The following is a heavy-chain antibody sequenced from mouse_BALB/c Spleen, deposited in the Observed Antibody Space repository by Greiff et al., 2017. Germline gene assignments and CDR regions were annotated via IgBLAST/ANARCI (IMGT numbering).Heavy chain of an antibody. D-gene: IGHD2-3*01. CDR1: EYEFPSHD. V-gene: IGHV5-2*03. CDR2: INSDGGST. J-gene: IGHJ4*01. CDR3: ARRDDGDSVYAMDY. Sequence: EVMLVESGGGLVQPGESLKLSCESNEYEFPSHDMSWVRKTPGKRLEWVAAINSDGGSTYYPDTMERRFIISRDNTKNTLYLQMSSLRSEDTALYYCARRDDGDSVYAMDYWGQGTSVTVSS.